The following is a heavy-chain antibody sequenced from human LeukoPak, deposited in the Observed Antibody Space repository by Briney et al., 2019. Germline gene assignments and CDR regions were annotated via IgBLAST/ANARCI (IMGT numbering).Heavy chain of an antibody. D-gene: IGHD2-2*01. CDR1: GFTFNSYA. Sequence: GGSLRLSCAASGFTFNSYAMSWVRQAPGKGLEWVSAISASGGSTYYADSVKGRFTISRDNSKNTLYLQMNSLRAEDTAVYYCAKGVDIVVVPAAIYFQHWGQGTLVTVSS. CDR3: AKGVDIVVVPAAIYFQH. CDR2: ISASGGST. V-gene: IGHV3-23*01. J-gene: IGHJ1*01.